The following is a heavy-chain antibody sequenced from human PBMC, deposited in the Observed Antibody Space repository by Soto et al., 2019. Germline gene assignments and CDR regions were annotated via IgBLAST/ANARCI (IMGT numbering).Heavy chain of an antibody. Sequence: EVQLLESGGGLVQPGGSLRLSCAASGFTFSTYAMSWVRQVPGKGLEWVSAISGSGSTTYYADSVKGRFTISRDNSKNTLYLQMNSLRVDDTAVYYCAKDRGVDTATVVDYWGQGTLVTVSS. CDR3: AKDRGVDTATVVDY. CDR2: ISGSGSTT. D-gene: IGHD5-18*01. J-gene: IGHJ4*02. CDR1: GFTFSTYA. V-gene: IGHV3-23*01.